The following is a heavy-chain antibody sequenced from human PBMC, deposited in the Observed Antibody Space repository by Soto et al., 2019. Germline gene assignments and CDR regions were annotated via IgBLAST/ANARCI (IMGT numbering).Heavy chain of an antibody. J-gene: IGHJ4*02. D-gene: IGHD4-17*01. CDR3: ARAGGTTVTGLWHFDS. CDR1: GFTFNTYS. V-gene: IGHV3-33*01. Sequence: QVHLDESGGGVVQPGRSLRLSCEASGFTFNTYSMHWFRQPPGKGLELLASIWYDGTQKYYADSVKGRFSISRYNSKKPLYLEMNSLRAEDTAVYYCARAGGTTVTGLWHFDSWGQGTLVTVSS. CDR2: IWYDGTQK.